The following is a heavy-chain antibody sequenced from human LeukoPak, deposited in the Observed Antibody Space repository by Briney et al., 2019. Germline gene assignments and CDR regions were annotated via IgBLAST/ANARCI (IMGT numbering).Heavy chain of an antibody. D-gene: IGHD2-15*01. CDR3: ARDCSGGSCYGAFDI. CDR2: ISAYNGNT. CDR1: GYSFTSYG. V-gene: IGHV1-18*01. Sequence: GASVKVSCKASGYSFTSYGISWVRQAPGQGLEWMGWISAYNGNTNYAQKFQGRVTMTTDTSTSTAYMELRSLRSDDTAVYYCARDCSGGSCYGAFDIWGQGTMVTVSS. J-gene: IGHJ3*02.